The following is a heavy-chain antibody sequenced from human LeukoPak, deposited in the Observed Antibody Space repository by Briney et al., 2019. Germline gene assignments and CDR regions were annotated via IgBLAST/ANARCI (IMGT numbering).Heavy chain of an antibody. Sequence: PGGSLRLSCAASGFTFSSSWMHWARQAPGKGLVWVSRITRDGSSTTYADSVKGRFTTSRDNAKNTLYLQMDSLRAEDTAVYYCARQPRASIAARTFDYWGQGTLVTVSS. D-gene: IGHD6-6*01. CDR3: ARQPRASIAARTFDY. CDR1: GFTFSSSW. J-gene: IGHJ4*02. V-gene: IGHV3-74*01. CDR2: ITRDGSST.